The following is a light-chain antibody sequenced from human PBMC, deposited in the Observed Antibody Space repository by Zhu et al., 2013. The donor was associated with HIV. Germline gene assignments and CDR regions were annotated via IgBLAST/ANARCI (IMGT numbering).Light chain of an antibody. CDR1: QGISSA. CDR3: LQDYNYPLA. Sequence: AIQLTQSPSSLSASVGDRVTITCRASQGISSALAWYQQRPGKAPQMLIYGASNLQSGVPSRFSGSGSGTDFTLTISSLQPEDFATYYCLQDYNYPLAFGQGTKLEIK. CDR2: GAS. V-gene: IGKV1-6*01. J-gene: IGKJ2*01.